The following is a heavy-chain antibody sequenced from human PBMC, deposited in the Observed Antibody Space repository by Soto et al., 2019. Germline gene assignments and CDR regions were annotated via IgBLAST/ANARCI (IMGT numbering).Heavy chain of an antibody. Sequence: QVQLVESGGGVVQPGRSLRVSCAASGFNFSTYAMHWVRQAPGKGLEWVAVISYNGGHEFYADSVKGRFTISRDNSKNTLYLEMRSLRVEEMAVYYCARDQRDKFSTGWYRIDYWGQGTLVTVSS. J-gene: IGHJ4*02. CDR3: ARDQRDKFSTGWYRIDY. V-gene: IGHV3-30-3*01. CDR2: ISYNGGHE. CDR1: GFNFSTYA. D-gene: IGHD6-19*01.